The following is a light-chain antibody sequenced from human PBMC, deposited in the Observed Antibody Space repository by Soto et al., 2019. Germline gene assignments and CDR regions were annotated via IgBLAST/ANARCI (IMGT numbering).Light chain of an antibody. Sequence: QSVLTQPPSVYGAPGQRVTISCTGSSSNIGAGYDVHWYQQLPGTAPKLLIYGNSNRPSGVPDRFSGSKSGTSSSLAITGLQAEDEADYYCKSYDSSLSARGVFGGGTQLTVL. CDR1: SSNIGAGYD. CDR2: GNS. CDR3: KSYDSSLSARGV. V-gene: IGLV1-40*01. J-gene: IGLJ3*02.